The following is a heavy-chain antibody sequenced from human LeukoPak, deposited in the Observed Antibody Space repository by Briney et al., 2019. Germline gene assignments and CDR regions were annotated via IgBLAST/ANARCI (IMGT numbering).Heavy chain of an antibody. CDR2: INHSGST. CDR1: GGSFSGYY. D-gene: IGHD3-3*01. J-gene: IGHJ4*02. CDR3: AIQGRSLRSYYFDY. Sequence: PSETLSLTCAVYGGSFSGYYWSWIRQPPGKGLEWIGEINHSGSTNYNPSLKSRVTISADTSKNQFSLKLSFVTAADTAVYYCAIQGRSLRSYYFDYWGQGTLVTVSS. V-gene: IGHV4-34*01.